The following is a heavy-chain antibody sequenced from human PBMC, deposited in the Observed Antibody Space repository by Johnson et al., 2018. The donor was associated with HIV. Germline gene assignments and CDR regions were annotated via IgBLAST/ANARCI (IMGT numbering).Heavy chain of an antibody. CDR2: IKQDGSEK. CDR1: GFTFSSYW. D-gene: IGHD2-21*02. Sequence: VQLVESGGGLVQPGGSLRLSCAASGFTFSSYWMSWVRQAPGKGLEWVANIKQDGSEKYYVDSVKGRFTISRDNAKNSLYLQLNSLRAEDTAVYYCAKGGGGYCHAFDIWGQGTMVTVSS. J-gene: IGHJ3*02. V-gene: IGHV3-7*01. CDR3: AKGGGGYCHAFDI.